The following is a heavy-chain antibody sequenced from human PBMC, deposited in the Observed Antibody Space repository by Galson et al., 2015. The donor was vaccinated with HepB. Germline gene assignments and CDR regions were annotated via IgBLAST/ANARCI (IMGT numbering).Heavy chain of an antibody. CDR2: IYPSDSDT. Sequence: QSGAEVKKPGESLRISCKGSGYSFTSYWIGWVRQMPGKGLEWMGIIYPSDSDTRYSPSFEGQVTISVDKSISTAYLQWSSLKASDTAMYYCARHSANTAMFYNVMDVWGQGTTVTVSS. D-gene: IGHD5-18*01. V-gene: IGHV5-51*01. J-gene: IGHJ6*02. CDR3: ARHSANTAMFYNVMDV. CDR1: GYSFTSYW.